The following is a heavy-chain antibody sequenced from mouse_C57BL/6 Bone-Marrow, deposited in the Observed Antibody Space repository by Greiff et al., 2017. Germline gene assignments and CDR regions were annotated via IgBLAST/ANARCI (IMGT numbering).Heavy chain of an antibody. J-gene: IGHJ3*01. CDR2: ISSGGSCT. CDR1: GFTFSSYG. Sequence: DVMLVEPGGDLVKPGGSLKLSCAASGFTFSSYGMSWVRQTPDKRLEWVATISSGGSCTYYTDSVKGRFTLSRDNATNTLYLQMSSLKSEDTAVYYCARGGGYPFAYWGRGTLVTVSA. V-gene: IGHV5-6*02. CDR3: ARGGGYPFAY. D-gene: IGHD2-2*01.